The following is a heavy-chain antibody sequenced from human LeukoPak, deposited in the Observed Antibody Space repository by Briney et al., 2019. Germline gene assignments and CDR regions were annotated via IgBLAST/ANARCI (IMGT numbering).Heavy chain of an antibody. D-gene: IGHD3-22*01. CDR1: GGSFSGYY. Sequence: SETLSLTCAVYGGSFSGYYWSWIRQPPGKGLEWIGEINHSGSTNYNPSLKSRVTISVDTSKNQFSLKLSAVTAADTAVYYCARGGYYDSSGYYDFDYWGQGTLVTVSS. CDR3: ARGGYYDSSGYYDFDY. V-gene: IGHV4-34*01. J-gene: IGHJ4*02. CDR2: INHSGST.